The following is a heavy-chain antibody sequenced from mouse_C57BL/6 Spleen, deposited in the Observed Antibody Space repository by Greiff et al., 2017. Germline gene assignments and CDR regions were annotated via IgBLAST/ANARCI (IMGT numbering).Heavy chain of an antibody. CDR1: GFTFSDYG. V-gene: IGHV5-17*01. Sequence: EVQVVESGGGLVKPGGSLKLSCAASGFTFSDYGMHWVRQAPEKGLEWVAYISSGSSTIDYADTVKGRFTISRDNAKNTLFMQMTSLRSEDTAMYYCARSSKDAMDYWGQGTSVTVSS. J-gene: IGHJ4*01. CDR2: ISSGSSTI. CDR3: ARSSKDAMDY. D-gene: IGHD2-5*01.